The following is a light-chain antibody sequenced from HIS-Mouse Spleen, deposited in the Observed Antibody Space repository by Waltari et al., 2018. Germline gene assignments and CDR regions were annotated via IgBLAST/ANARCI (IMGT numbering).Light chain of an antibody. Sequence: QSALTQPPSVSGSPGQSVTISCTGTSSDVGSYNRVSWYQQPPGTAPKLMLYEVSNRPSGVPDRFSASKSGNTASLTISGLQAEDEADYYCSSYTSSSTVFGTGTKVTVL. CDR1: SSDVGSYNR. CDR3: SSYTSSSTV. J-gene: IGLJ1*01. CDR2: EVS. V-gene: IGLV2-18*02.